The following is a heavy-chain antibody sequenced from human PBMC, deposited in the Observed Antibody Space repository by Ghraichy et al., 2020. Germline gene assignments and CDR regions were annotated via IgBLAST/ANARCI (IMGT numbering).Heavy chain of an antibody. CDR2: INHSGST. CDR3: ARVPNDYPYYYYYGMDV. V-gene: IGHV4-34*01. CDR1: GGSFSGYY. D-gene: IGHD4-11*01. J-gene: IGHJ6*02. Sequence: SETLSLTCAVYGGSFSGYYWSWIRQPPGKGLEWIGEINHSGSTNYNPSLKSRVTISVDTSKNQFSLKLSSVTAADTAVYYCARVPNDYPYYYYYGMDVWGQGTTVTVSS.